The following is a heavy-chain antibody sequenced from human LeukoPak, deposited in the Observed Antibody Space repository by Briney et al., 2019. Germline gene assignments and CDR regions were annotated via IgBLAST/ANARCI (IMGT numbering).Heavy chain of an antibody. J-gene: IGHJ4*02. Sequence: PGGSLRPSCSASGFTFSSYAMHWVRQAPGKGLEYVSAISSNRGSTYYADSVKGRFTISRDNSKNTLYLQMSSLRAEDTAVYYCVKEEQQLDPYYFDYWGQGTLVTVSS. D-gene: IGHD6-13*01. V-gene: IGHV3-64D*06. CDR2: ISSNRGST. CDR3: VKEEQQLDPYYFDY. CDR1: GFTFSSYA.